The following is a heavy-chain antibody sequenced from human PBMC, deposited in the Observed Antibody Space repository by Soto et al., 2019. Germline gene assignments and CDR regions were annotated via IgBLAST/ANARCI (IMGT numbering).Heavy chain of an antibody. CDR1: GFTVGDYA. V-gene: IGHV3-49*04. CDR3: TRANWNYGAFDI. J-gene: IGHJ3*02. CDR2: IRSKAYGGTT. D-gene: IGHD1-7*01. Sequence: GGSLRLSCTASGFTVGDYAMSWVRQAPGKGLEWVGFIRSKAYGGTTEYAASVKGRFTISRDDSKSIAYLQMNSLKTEDTAVYYCTRANWNYGAFDIWGQGTMVTVSS.